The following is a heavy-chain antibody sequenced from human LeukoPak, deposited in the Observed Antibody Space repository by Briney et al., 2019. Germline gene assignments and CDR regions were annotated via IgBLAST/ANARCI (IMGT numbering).Heavy chain of an antibody. CDR3: ATDPCSSTSCYLPGPYYYYYMDV. V-gene: IGHV3-23*01. J-gene: IGHJ6*03. CDR1: GFTFSSYA. CDR2: ISGGGGST. D-gene: IGHD2-2*01. Sequence: GGSLRLSCAASGFTFSSYAVSWVRKAPGKGREGVSAISGGGGSTYYADSVNGRFTISRDNSKTTLYLQMNSLRAEDTAVYYCATDPCSSTSCYLPGPYYYYYMDVWGKGTTVTVSS.